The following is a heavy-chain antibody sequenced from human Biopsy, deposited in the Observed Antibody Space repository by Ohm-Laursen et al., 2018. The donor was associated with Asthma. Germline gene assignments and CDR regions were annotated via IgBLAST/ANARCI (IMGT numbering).Heavy chain of an antibody. J-gene: IGHJ5*02. CDR3: ARGQKSAGDRWFDP. CDR1: GYTFIGCH. CDR2: INPNRGGT. D-gene: IGHD6-13*01. Sequence: SVKVSYKASGYTFIGCHIHWMRQAPGQGLEWMGRINPNRGGTNYAQKFQGRVTMTRDTSISTAYMEVSRLRSDDTAVYYCARGQKSAGDRWFDPWGQGTLVTVSS. V-gene: IGHV1-2*06.